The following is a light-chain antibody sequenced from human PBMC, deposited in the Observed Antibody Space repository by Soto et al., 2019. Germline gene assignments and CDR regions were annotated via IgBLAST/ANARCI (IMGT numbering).Light chain of an antibody. V-gene: IGKV1-39*01. CDR3: QQCISTPWT. J-gene: IGKJ1*01. CDR1: HIISSY. CDR2: VAS. Sequence: SQSASVPDTVAIACLASHIISSYLAWYQQKPGKAPKLLIYVASNLHSGVPARFSGSGSGTDFTLTITSLQPEDSATYYCQQCISTPWTFGLGTKVDI.